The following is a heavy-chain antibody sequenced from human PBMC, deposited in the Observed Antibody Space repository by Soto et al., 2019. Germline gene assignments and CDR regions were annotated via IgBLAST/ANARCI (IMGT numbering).Heavy chain of an antibody. D-gene: IGHD3-22*01. J-gene: IGHJ4*02. Sequence: GGSLRLSCAASGFTFSSYAMHWVRQAPGKGLEWVAVISYDGSNKYYADSVKGRFTISRDNSKNTLYLQMNSLRAEDTAVYYCARGAYYYDSSGYSYYFDYGGQGTLVTVSS. CDR3: ARGAYYYDSSGYSYYFDY. CDR1: GFTFSSYA. V-gene: IGHV3-30*04. CDR2: ISYDGSNK.